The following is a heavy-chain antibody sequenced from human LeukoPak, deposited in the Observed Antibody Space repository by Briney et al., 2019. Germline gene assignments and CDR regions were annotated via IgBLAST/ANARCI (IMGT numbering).Heavy chain of an antibody. D-gene: IGHD1-1*01. J-gene: IGHJ4*02. Sequence: ASVKVSCKASGYTFTSSYMHWVRQAPGQGLEWMGIINPSGGSTSYAQKFQGRVTMTRDMSTSTVYMELSSLRSEDTAVYYCARPRQREFSLFDYWGQGTLVAVSS. CDR2: INPSGGST. CDR3: ARPRQREFSLFDY. V-gene: IGHV1-46*01. CDR1: GYTFTSSY.